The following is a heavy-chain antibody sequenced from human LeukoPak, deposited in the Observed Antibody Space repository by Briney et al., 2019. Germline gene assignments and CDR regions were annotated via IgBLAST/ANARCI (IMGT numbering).Heavy chain of an antibody. CDR1: GYTFTGYY. Sequence: ASVKVSCKASGYTFTGYYMHWVRQAPGQGLEWMGWISAYNGNTNYAQKLQGRVTMTTDTSTSTAYMELRSLRSDDTAVYYCARDWGTMESYYYGMDVWGQGTTVTVSS. CDR3: ARDWGTMESYYYGMDV. V-gene: IGHV1-18*04. CDR2: ISAYNGNT. J-gene: IGHJ6*02. D-gene: IGHD3-10*01.